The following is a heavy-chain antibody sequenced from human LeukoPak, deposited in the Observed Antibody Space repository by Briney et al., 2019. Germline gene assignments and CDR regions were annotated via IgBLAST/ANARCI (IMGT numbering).Heavy chain of an antibody. V-gene: IGHV3-33*01. CDR2: IRYDGSNK. Sequence: PGRSLRLSCAASGFTFSSYGMHWVRQAPGKGLEWVAVIRYDGSNKYYADSVKGRFTISRDNSKNTLYLQMNSLRAEDTAVYYCARPYDSSGYYYFDYWGQGTLVTVSS. CDR3: ARPYDSSGYYYFDY. CDR1: GFTFSSYG. J-gene: IGHJ4*02. D-gene: IGHD3-22*01.